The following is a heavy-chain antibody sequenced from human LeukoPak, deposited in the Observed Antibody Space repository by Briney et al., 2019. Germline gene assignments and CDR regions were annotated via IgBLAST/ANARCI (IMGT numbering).Heavy chain of an antibody. CDR2: ISGSSGNI. CDR1: GFTFSGYA. CDR3: AKVRPFTPIAVVPEYFDY. J-gene: IGHJ4*02. V-gene: IGHV3-23*01. Sequence: GGSLRLSCAASGFTFSGYAITWVRQAPGKGLEWVSPISGSSGNIYYADSVRGRFTISRDNSKNMLYLQMNSLRVDDTAVYYCAKVRPFTPIAVVPEYFDYWGQGTLVAVSS. D-gene: IGHD3-22*01.